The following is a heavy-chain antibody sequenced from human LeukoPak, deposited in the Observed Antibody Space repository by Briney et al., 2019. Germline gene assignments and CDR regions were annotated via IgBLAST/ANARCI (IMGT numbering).Heavy chain of an antibody. CDR3: ARGTITMIVVVDY. CDR2: IYYSGST. V-gene: IGHV4-34*01. Sequence: SETLSLTCAVYGGSFSGYYWSWIRQPPGKGLEWIGSIYYSGSTYYNPSLKSRVTISVDTSKNQFSLKLSSVTAADTAVYYCARGTITMIVVVDYWGQGTLVTVSS. CDR1: GGSFSGYY. D-gene: IGHD3-22*01. J-gene: IGHJ4*02.